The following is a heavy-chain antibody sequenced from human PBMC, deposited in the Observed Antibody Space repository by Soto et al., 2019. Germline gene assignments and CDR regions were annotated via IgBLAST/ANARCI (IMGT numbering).Heavy chain of an antibody. CDR3: ATTEQYYYDSSGYLPYYFDY. Sequence: SVKVSCKASGGTFSSYAISWVRQAPGQGLEWMGGIIPIFGTANYAQKFQGRVTITADESTSTAYMELSSLRSEDTAVYYCATTEQYYYDSSGYLPYYFDYWGRGTLVTVSS. V-gene: IGHV1-69*13. D-gene: IGHD3-22*01. J-gene: IGHJ4*02. CDR1: GGTFSSYA. CDR2: IIPIFGTA.